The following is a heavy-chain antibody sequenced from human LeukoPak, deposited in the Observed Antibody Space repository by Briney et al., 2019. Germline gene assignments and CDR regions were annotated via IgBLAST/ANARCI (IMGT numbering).Heavy chain of an antibody. CDR3: AQVMGVRGAPSDY. V-gene: IGHV3-23*01. Sequence: VGSLTLTLAASGFTFSSYAMSWVRQAPGKGLEWVSAISGSGGTKYYADSVNGRFTISRDNSKNTLYLQMNSLTAEDTALYYCAQVMGVRGAPSDYWGQGTMVTVSS. J-gene: IGHJ4*02. D-gene: IGHD3-10*01. CDR1: GFTFSSYA. CDR2: ISGSGGTK.